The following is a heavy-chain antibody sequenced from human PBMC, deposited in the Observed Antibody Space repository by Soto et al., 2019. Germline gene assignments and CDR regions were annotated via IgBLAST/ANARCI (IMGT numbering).Heavy chain of an antibody. Sequence: GGSLRLSCAASGFTFSSYAMHWVRQAPGKGLEWVAVISYDGSNKYYADSVKGRFTISRDNSKNTLYLQMNSLRAEDTAVYYCARDEGDFAFDIWGQGTMVT. J-gene: IGHJ3*02. D-gene: IGHD3-10*01. CDR2: ISYDGSNK. CDR3: ARDEGDFAFDI. CDR1: GFTFSSYA. V-gene: IGHV3-30-3*01.